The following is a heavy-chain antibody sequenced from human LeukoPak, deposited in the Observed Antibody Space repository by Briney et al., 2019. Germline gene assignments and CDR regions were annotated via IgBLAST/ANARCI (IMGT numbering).Heavy chain of an antibody. J-gene: IGHJ2*01. V-gene: IGHV4-34*01. D-gene: IGHD1-26*01. Sequence: PSETLSLTCAVYGGSFSGYYWSWIRQPQGKELEWIGKINHSGSTNYNPSLKSRVTISVDTSKNQFSLKLSSVTAADTAVYYCARKTSGSYSRYWYFDLWGRGTLVTVSS. CDR1: GGSFSGYY. CDR3: ARKTSGSYSRYWYFDL. CDR2: INHSGST.